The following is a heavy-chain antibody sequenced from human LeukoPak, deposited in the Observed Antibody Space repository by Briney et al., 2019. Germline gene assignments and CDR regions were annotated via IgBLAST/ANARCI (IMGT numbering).Heavy chain of an antibody. D-gene: IGHD5-18*01. CDR3: AKGLGTAMVTPVY. V-gene: IGHV3-23*01. J-gene: IGHJ4*02. Sequence: GGSLRLSCAASGFTFSSYAMSWVRQAPGKGLEWVSAISGSGGSTYYADAVKGRFTISRDNSKNTLYLQMNSLRVEDTVVYYCAKGLGTAMVTPVYWGQGTLVTVSS. CDR2: ISGSGGST. CDR1: GFTFSSYA.